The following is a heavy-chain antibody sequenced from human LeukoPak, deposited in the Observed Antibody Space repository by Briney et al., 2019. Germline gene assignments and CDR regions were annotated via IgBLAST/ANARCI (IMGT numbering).Heavy chain of an antibody. J-gene: IGHJ4*02. Sequence: GGSLRLSCAASGFTFTAYPMTWVRQAPGKGLEWVSSLGASGYPTYYADSVRGRFTVSRDNSRNILYLQMNSLGAEDTAVYYCALLDPASHYWGQGTLVTVSS. CDR1: GFTFTAYP. D-gene: IGHD2-15*01. CDR2: LGASGYPT. V-gene: IGHV3-23*01. CDR3: ALLDPASHY.